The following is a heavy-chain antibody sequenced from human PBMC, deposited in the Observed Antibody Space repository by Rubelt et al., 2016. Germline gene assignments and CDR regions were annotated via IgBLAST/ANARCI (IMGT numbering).Heavy chain of an antibody. CDR2: IIPILGIA. CDR1: GYTFTSYD. J-gene: IGHJ4*02. CDR3: ARERDDYGDY. V-gene: IGHV1-69*09. Sequence: QVQLVQSGAEVKKPGASVKVSCKASGYTFTSYDINWVRQATGQGLEWMGRIIPILGIANYAQKLQGRVTMTTDTSTSTAYMELRSLRSDDTAVYYCARERDDYGDYWGQGTLVTVSS. D-gene: IGHD5-24*01.